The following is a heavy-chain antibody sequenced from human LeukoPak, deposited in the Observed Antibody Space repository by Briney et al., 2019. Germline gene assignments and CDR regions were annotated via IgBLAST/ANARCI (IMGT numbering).Heavy chain of an antibody. CDR1: GFTFSSYA. D-gene: IGHD1-14*01. V-gene: IGHV3-30*02. Sequence: GGSLRLSCAASGFTFSSYAMSWVRQAPGKGLDWVAFIRYDGNNKPYADSVKGRFTISRDNSKNTLYLHINSLRAEDTAVYYCVKDNPLDYWGQGTLVIVSS. CDR3: VKDNPLDY. J-gene: IGHJ4*02. CDR2: IRYDGNNK.